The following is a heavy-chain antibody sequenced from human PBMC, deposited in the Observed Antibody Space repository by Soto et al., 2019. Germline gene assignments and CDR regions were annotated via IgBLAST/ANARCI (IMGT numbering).Heavy chain of an antibody. D-gene: IGHD6-25*01. CDR2: IYYSGNT. Sequence: SETLSLTCAASGGSISSGDYYWSWIRQPPGKGLEWIGYIYYSGNTFYIPSLKGRLTISVDTSKNQFSLKLSSVTAADTAVYYCARVTQIATAGYYFDYWGQGTQVTV. V-gene: IGHV4-30-4*01. CDR3: ARVTQIATAGYYFDY. CDR1: GGSISSGDYY. J-gene: IGHJ4*02.